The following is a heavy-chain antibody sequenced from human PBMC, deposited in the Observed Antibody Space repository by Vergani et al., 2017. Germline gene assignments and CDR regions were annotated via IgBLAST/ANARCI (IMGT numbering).Heavy chain of an antibody. CDR2: IIPIFGTA. CDR3: ARSSSGGQLGHKYYYIYCMDV. V-gene: IGHV1-69*01. J-gene: IGHJ6*03. Sequence: QVQLVQSGAEVKKPGSSVKVSCKASGGTFSSYAISWVRQAPGQGLEWMGGIIPIFGTANYEQKFQGRVTITADESTSTAYMELSSLRSEDTAVYYRARSSSGGQLGHKYYYIYCMDVWGKGTTVTVSS. D-gene: IGHD6-6*01. CDR1: GGTFSSYA.